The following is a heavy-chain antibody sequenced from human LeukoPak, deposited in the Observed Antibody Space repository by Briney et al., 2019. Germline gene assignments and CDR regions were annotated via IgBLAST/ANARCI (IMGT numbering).Heavy chain of an antibody. J-gene: IGHJ3*02. D-gene: IGHD3-16*01. CDR1: GGSISSGSYY. CDR3: ARCPMITFGGVLKVPGGPFDI. V-gene: IGHV4-61*02. Sequence: SETLSLTCTVSGGSISSGSYYWSWIRQPAGKGLEWIGRIYTSGSTNYNPSLKSRVTISVDTSKNQFSLKLSSVTAADTAVYYCARCPMITFGGVLKVPGGPFDIWGQGTMVTVSS. CDR2: IYTSGST.